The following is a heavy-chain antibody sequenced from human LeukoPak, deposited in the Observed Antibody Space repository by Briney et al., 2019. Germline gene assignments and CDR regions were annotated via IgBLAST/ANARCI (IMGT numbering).Heavy chain of an antibody. CDR1: GFTFTSYA. J-gene: IGHJ4*02. V-gene: IGHV3-23*01. D-gene: IGHD1-1*01. Sequence: GRSLRLSCAASGFTFTSYAMSWVSQTPGKGLEWDSFISDSSVGDSTYYADSVRGRFTSSRYSSKRTLYLEMNSLRAEDTAVYYCTRVSTTGVGGRGYFDQWGQGTQVTVSS. CDR3: TRVSTTGVGGRGYFDQ. CDR2: ISDSSVGDST.